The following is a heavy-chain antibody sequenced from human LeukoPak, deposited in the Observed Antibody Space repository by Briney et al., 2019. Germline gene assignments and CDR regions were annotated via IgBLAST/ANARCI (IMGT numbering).Heavy chain of an antibody. CDR1: GFTFSSYS. J-gene: IGHJ4*02. D-gene: IGHD3-10*01. CDR3: AREHYYASPPE. Sequence: GRSLRLSCAASGFTFSSYSMNWLRQAPGKGLEWVSSISSTSSSIYYADSVKGRFTISRDNTKNSLFLQINSLRAEDTAVYYCAREHYYASPPEWGQGTLVTVSS. V-gene: IGHV3-21*01. CDR2: ISSTSSSI.